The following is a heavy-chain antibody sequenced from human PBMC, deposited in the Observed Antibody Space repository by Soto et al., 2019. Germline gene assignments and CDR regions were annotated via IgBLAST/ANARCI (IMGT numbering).Heavy chain of an antibody. J-gene: IGHJ4*02. CDR1: GFPFSSYG. CDR3: ARDQTDSGGYSDS. V-gene: IGHV3-33*01. CDR2: IWNDGSHA. D-gene: IGHD2-15*01. Sequence: QVQLVESGGGVVQPGGSLRLSCEGSGFPFSSYGIQWVRQAPGKGLEWLGLIWNDGSHAYYADSVKGRFTISRDNSKNTVFLQVSNLRAEDTAVYFCARDQTDSGGYSDSWGQGTLVTVSS.